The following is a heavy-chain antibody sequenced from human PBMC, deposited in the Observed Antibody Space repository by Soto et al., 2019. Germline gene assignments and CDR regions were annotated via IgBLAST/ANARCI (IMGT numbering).Heavy chain of an antibody. Sequence: GGSLRLSCAASGFTFSSYGMHWVRQAPGKGLEWVAVIWYDGSNKYYADSVKGRFTISRDNSKNTLYLQMNSLRAEDTAVYYCARSNPRTSGHDYWGQGTLVTVSS. J-gene: IGHJ4*02. D-gene: IGHD6-25*01. CDR3: ARSNPRTSGHDY. CDR2: IWYDGSNK. CDR1: GFTFSSYG. V-gene: IGHV3-33*01.